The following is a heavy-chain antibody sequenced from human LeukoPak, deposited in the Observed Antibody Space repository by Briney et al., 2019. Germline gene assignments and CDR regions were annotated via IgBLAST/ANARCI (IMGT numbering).Heavy chain of an antibody. J-gene: IGHJ3*02. D-gene: IGHD4-23*01. V-gene: IGHV3-48*02. CDR2: IRSGSAAM. Sequence: GGSLRLSCTASGFIFSSYSMNWVRQAPGKGLEWVSYIRSGSAAMYYADSVKGRFTISRDNARNSLYLQMNSLRDEDTAVYYCAGGAFGRDGGNSGLHAFDIWGQGTVVTVSS. CDR1: GFIFSSYS. CDR3: AGGAFGRDGGNSGLHAFDI.